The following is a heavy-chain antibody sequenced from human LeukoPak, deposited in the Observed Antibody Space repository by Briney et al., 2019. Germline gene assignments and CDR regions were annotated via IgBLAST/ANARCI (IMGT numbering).Heavy chain of an antibody. CDR2: IWYDGSNK. V-gene: IGHV3-33*01. CDR3: ARVRPYYYGSGSYVSRLDP. D-gene: IGHD3-10*01. Sequence: GRSLRLSCAASGFTFGSYGMHWVRQAPGKGLEWVAVIWYDGSNKYYADSVKGRFTISRDNSKNSLYLQMNSLRAEDTAVYYCARVRPYYYGSGSYVSRLDPWGQGTLVTVSS. CDR1: GFTFGSYG. J-gene: IGHJ5*02.